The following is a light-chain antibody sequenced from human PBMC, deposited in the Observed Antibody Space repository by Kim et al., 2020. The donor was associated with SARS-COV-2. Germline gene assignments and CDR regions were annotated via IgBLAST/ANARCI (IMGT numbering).Light chain of an antibody. CDR1: SIRSYY. CDR3: KSRDSSGNLVV. J-gene: IGLJ2*01. Sequence: ALGQTGRRTSQGDSIRSYYASWYQQKPGQATVLVIYGKNNRPSGIPDRFSGSSAGNAASLTTTGAQAEDEADYYCKSRDSSGNLVVFGGGTQLTVL. V-gene: IGLV3-19*01. CDR2: GKN.